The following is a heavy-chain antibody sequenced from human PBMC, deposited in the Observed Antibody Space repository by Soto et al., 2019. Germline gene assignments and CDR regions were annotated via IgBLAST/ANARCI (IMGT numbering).Heavy chain of an antibody. D-gene: IGHD3-10*01. CDR2: IVGSAVTT. Sequence: EVPLLESGGGLAQPGESLRLSCAASGFTFSSYAMTWVRQAPGKGLEWVSTIVGSAVTTYYADSVKGRFTITRDNSQNTLYLVINSLRAEDTAVYYCAKYTIDYYADYWGQGTLVTVSS. CDR1: GFTFSSYA. J-gene: IGHJ4*02. V-gene: IGHV3-23*01. CDR3: AKYTIDYYADY.